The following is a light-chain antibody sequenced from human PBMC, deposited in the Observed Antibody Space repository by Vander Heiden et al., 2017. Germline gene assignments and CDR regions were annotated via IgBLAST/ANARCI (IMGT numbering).Light chain of an antibody. CDR1: QSVGTW. CDR3: QQYTSYSGT. V-gene: IGKV1-5*03. J-gene: IGKJ2*02. CDR2: KAS. Sequence: DIQLTQSPSTLSASVGARVTITCRASQSVGTWLAWYQQKPGKAPKLLISKASSLETGVPSRFSGSESGTEFTLTISSLQPDDFATYYCQQYTSYSGTFGQGTKLEIK.